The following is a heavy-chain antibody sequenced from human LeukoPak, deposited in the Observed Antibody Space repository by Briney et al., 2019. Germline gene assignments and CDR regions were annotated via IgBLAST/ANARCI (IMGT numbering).Heavy chain of an antibody. CDR1: GYTFTSYD. CDR2: MNPNSGST. J-gene: IGHJ4*02. V-gene: IGHV1-8*02. D-gene: IGHD6-6*01. Sequence: ASVKVSCKASGYTFTSYDINWVRQATGQGLEWMGWMNPNSGSTSYAQKFQGRVTMTRDTSTSTVYMELSSLRSEDTAVYYCARVGIAARPFYFDYWGQGTLVTVSS. CDR3: ARVGIAARPFYFDY.